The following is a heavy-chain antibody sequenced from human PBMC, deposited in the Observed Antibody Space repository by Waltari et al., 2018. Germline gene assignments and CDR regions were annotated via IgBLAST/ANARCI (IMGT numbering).Heavy chain of an antibody. CDR3: ARYSSWYGNTYDAFDI. CDR2: INPCGGST. J-gene: IGHJ3*02. CDR1: GYTFTSYY. Sequence: QVQLVQSGAEVKKPGASVKVSCKASGYTFTSYYMHWVRQAPGQGLEWMGIINPCGGSTSYAPKFQGRVTMTRDTSTSTFYMELSSLRSEDTAVYYCARYSSWYGNTYDAFDIWGQGTMVTVSS. D-gene: IGHD6-13*01. V-gene: IGHV1-46*01.